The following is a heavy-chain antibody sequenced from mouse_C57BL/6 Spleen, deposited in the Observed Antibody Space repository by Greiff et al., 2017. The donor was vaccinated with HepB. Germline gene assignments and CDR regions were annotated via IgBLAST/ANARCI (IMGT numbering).Heavy chain of an antibody. CDR2: INPNNGGT. V-gene: IGHV1-26*01. Sequence: VQLQQSGPELVKPGASVKISCKASGYTFTDYYMNWVKQSHGKSLEWIGDINPNNGGTSYNQKFKGKATLTVDKSSSTAYMELRSLTSEDSAVYYCTQLRLWFAYWGQGTLVTVSA. D-gene: IGHD3-2*02. CDR3: TQLRLWFAY. CDR1: GYTFTDYY. J-gene: IGHJ3*01.